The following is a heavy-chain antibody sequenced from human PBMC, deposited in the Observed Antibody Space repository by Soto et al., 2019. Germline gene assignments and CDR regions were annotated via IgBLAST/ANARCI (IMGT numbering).Heavy chain of an antibody. J-gene: IGHJ4*02. Sequence: PWGSLRISRAASAFTFPNPWVYLVRQTPRKGAGWVSRINGDGSFTSYADAVKGRFTISRDNAKSTLSLQMNSLRAEDTAVYYCAREIYDDYDSSGFDHWGQGTLVTVSS. CDR2: INGDGSFT. V-gene: IGHV3-74*01. CDR1: AFTFPNPW. CDR3: AREIYDDYDSSGFDH. D-gene: IGHD3-22*01.